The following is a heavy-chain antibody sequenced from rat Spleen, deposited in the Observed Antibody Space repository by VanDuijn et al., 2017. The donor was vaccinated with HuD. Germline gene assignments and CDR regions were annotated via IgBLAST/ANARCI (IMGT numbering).Heavy chain of an antibody. Sequence: QVQLKESGPGLVQPSQTLSLTCTVSGFSLTSNGVSWVRQPPGKGLEWIAAISSGGSTYYNSALKSRLSISRDTSKSQVFLKMNSLQTEDTAIYFCTRGIAAISLFDYWGQGVMVTVSS. D-gene: IGHD1-2*01. CDR3: TRGIAAISLFDY. CDR2: ISSGGST. CDR1: GFSLTSNG. J-gene: IGHJ2*01. V-gene: IGHV2S12*01.